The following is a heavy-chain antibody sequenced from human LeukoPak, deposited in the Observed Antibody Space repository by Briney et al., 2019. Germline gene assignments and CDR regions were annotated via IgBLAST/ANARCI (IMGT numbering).Heavy chain of an antibody. CDR2: INHSGST. CDR3: ARGLGLEYSYYYYGMDV. J-gene: IGHJ6*02. V-gene: IGHV4-34*01. D-gene: IGHD3/OR15-3a*01. Sequence: SETLSLTCAVYGGSFSGYYWSWIRQPPGKGLEWIGEINHSGSTNYNPSLKSRVTISVDTSKNQFSLKLSSVTAADTAVYYCARGLGLEYSYYYYGMDVWGQGTTVTVSS. CDR1: GGSFSGYY.